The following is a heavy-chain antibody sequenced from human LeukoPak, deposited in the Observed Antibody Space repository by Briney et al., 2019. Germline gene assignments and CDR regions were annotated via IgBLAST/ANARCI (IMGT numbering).Heavy chain of an antibody. CDR1: GGSISSYY. V-gene: IGHV4-59*12. CDR2: IYYSGST. D-gene: IGHD2-15*01. CDR3: ARDHYSVAAMFDY. J-gene: IGHJ4*02. Sequence: TSETLSLTCTVSGGSISSYYWSWIRQPPGKGLEWIGYIYYSGSTNYNPSLKSRVTISVDTSKNQFSLKLSSVTAADTAVYYCARDHYSVAAMFDYWGQGTLVTVSS.